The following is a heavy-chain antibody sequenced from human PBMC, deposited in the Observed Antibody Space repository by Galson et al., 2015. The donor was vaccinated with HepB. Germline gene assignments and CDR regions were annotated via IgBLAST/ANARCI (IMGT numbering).Heavy chain of an antibody. D-gene: IGHD6-19*01. V-gene: IGHV1-2*06. CDR1: GYTFTDYY. Sequence: SVKVSCKASGYTFTDYYIHWVRQGPGQGLEWMGRIIPKSRGTNYAQKFQGRVTMTRDISTRTAYMELSRLRSDDTAVYYCARVQNSGYYVYWGQGTLVTVSS. CDR2: IIPKSRGT. CDR3: ARVQNSGYYVY. J-gene: IGHJ4*02.